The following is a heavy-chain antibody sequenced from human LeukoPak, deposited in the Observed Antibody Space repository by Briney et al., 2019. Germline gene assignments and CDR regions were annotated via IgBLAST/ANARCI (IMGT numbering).Heavy chain of an antibody. V-gene: IGHV3-7*01. CDR3: ATDRGTY. CDR2: IKQHGSEI. J-gene: IGHJ4*02. CDR1: GFTFSASW. Sequence: GGSLRLSCAASGFTFSASWMNWVRRAPGKGLGWVALIKQHGSEIYYADSVKGRFTISRDDAANSLYLQMHSLRAEDTAVYYCATDRGTYWGQGTLVTVSS. D-gene: IGHD3-10*01.